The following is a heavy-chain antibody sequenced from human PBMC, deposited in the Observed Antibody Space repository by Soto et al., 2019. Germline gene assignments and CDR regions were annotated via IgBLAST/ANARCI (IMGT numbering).Heavy chain of an antibody. Sequence: GGSLRLSCAASGFTFSSYSMNWVRQAPGKGLEWVSSISSSSSYIYYADSVKGRFTISRDNAKNSLYLQMNSLRAEDTAVYYCARAGEYSSSSFDYWGQGTLVTAPQ. J-gene: IGHJ4*02. CDR2: ISSSSSYI. V-gene: IGHV3-21*01. CDR3: ARAGEYSSSSFDY. D-gene: IGHD6-6*01. CDR1: GFTFSSYS.